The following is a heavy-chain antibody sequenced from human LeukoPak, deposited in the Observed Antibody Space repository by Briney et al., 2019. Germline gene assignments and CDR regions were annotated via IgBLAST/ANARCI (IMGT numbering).Heavy chain of an antibody. V-gene: IGHV4-39*07. CDR1: GGSISGSSYY. CDR3: ARAVDGYNYRVFDY. CDR2: IYYSGST. D-gene: IGHD5-24*01. J-gene: IGHJ4*02. Sequence: PSETLSLTCTVSGGSISGSSYYWGWIRQPPGKGLEWIGSIYYSGSTYYNPSLKSRVTISVDTSKNQFSLKLSSVTAADTAVYYCARAVDGYNYRVFDYWGQGTLVTVSS.